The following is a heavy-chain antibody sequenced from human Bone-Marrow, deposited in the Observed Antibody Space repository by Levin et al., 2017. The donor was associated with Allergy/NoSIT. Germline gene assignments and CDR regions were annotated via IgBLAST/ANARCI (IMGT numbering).Heavy chain of an antibody. Sequence: PGGSLRLSCAASGFTFSSYEMNWVRQAPGKGLEWVSYISSSGSTIYYADSVKGRFTISRDNAKNSLYLQMNSLRAEDTAVYYCARDLSSSNYYYYYYGMDVWGQGTTVTVSS. CDR2: ISSSGSTI. V-gene: IGHV3-48*03. CDR1: GFTFSSYE. D-gene: IGHD6-6*01. J-gene: IGHJ6*02. CDR3: ARDLSSSNYYYYYYGMDV.